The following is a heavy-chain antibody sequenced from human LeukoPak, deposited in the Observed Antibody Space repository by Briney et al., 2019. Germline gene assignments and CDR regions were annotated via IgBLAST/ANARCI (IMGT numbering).Heavy chain of an antibody. CDR2: IYHTGSN. Sequence: SETLSLTCTVSGGSVNGYYWNWIRQAPGKGLEWIGYIYHTGSNNYSPSLKSRVTMYVDTSKNQLSLKLSSVTAADTAMYYCARARYTNSWYAVDIWGQGTMVTVSS. D-gene: IGHD6-13*01. CDR3: ARARYTNSWYAVDI. V-gene: IGHV4-59*08. CDR1: GGSVNGYY. J-gene: IGHJ3*02.